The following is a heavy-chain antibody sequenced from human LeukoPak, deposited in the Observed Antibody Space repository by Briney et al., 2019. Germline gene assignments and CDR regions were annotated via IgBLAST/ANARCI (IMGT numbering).Heavy chain of an antibody. CDR1: GGSISSSSYY. Sequence: SETLSLTCTVSGGSISSSSYYWGWIRQPPGKGLEWIGSIYYSGSTYYNPSLKSRVTISVDTSKNQFSLKLSSVTAADTAVYYCATTTERYCSGGSCYGLHAFDIWGQGTMVTVSS. V-gene: IGHV4-39*07. CDR2: IYYSGST. CDR3: ATTTERYCSGGSCYGLHAFDI. D-gene: IGHD2-15*01. J-gene: IGHJ3*02.